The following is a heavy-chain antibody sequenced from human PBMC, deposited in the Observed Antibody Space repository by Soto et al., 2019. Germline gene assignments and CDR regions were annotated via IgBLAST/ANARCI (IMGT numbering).Heavy chain of an antibody. CDR2: ISGSGGST. CDR1: GFTFSSYA. D-gene: IGHD3-22*01. V-gene: IGHV3-23*01. J-gene: IGHJ4*02. Sequence: GGSLRLSCAASGFTFSSYAMSWVRQAPGKGLEWVSAISGSGGSTYYADSVKGRFTISRDNSKNTLYLQMNSLRAEDTAVYYCAKHYLPDYYDSRGYFGYWGQGTLVTVSS. CDR3: AKHYLPDYYDSRGYFGY.